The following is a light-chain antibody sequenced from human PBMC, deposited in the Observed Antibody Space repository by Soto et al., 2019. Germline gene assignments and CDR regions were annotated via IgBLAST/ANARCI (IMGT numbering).Light chain of an antibody. CDR2: EVT. Sequence: QSVLTQPASVSGSPGQSITISCTGTSSDVGGYKYVSWYQQHPGKAPKLIIYEVTHRPSGVSNRFSGSKSGNTASLTIPGLQAEDEADYYCSSYTSTSTPGHHVFGTGTKVTVL. V-gene: IGLV2-14*01. CDR3: SSYTSTSTPGHHV. CDR1: SSDVGGYKY. J-gene: IGLJ1*01.